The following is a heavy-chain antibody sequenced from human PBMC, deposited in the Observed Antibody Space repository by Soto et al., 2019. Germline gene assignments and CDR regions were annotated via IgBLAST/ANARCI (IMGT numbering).Heavy chain of an antibody. J-gene: IGHJ6*02. CDR3: ACNKAASGSVGMDV. CDR2: ISYDGSNK. D-gene: IGHD6-13*01. V-gene: IGHV3-30-3*01. CDR1: GFTFSSYA. Sequence: GESLKISCAASGFTFSSYAMHWVRQAPGKGLEWVAVISYDGSNKYYADSVKGRFTISRDNAKNSLYLQMNSLRAEDTAVYYCACNKAASGSVGMDVWGQGTTVTVSS.